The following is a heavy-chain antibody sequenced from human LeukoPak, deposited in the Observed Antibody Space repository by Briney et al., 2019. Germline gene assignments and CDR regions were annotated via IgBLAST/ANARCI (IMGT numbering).Heavy chain of an antibody. Sequence: GGSLRLSCAASGFTFSSYALSWVRQAPGKGLEWVSTISGTGGDTSYADSVRGRFIISRDNSKNTLYLQMNSLGAEDTAEYYCTKLPMRAGSAYYFDYWGQGTLVTVSS. J-gene: IGHJ4*02. CDR1: GFTFSSYA. CDR3: TKLPMRAGSAYYFDY. CDR2: ISGTGGDT. V-gene: IGHV3-23*01. D-gene: IGHD6-19*01.